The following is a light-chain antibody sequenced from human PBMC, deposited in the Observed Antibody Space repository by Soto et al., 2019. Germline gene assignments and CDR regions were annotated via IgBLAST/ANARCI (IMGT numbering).Light chain of an antibody. J-gene: IGKJ2*01. CDR1: QSISIW. V-gene: IGKV1-5*03. CDR2: QAS. CDR3: QQYNSYPYT. Sequence: DIPMTQSPSTLSASVGDRVITTCRASQSISIWLAWYQQKPGKAPKLLISQASNLQSGVPSRFSGSGSGTQFTLTISSLQPDDFATYYCQQYNSYPYTFGQGTMLEIK.